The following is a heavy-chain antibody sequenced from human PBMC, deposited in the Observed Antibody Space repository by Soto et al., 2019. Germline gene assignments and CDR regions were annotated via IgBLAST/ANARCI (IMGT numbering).Heavy chain of an antibody. D-gene: IGHD3-9*01. CDR3: AKTSKTTILTVYDV. CDR1: GFSFSDHG. V-gene: IGHV3-23*01. CDR2: TSGSGGTT. J-gene: IGHJ6*02. Sequence: QSGGSLRRSCEASGFSFSDHGMSGVPQAPGQGLAWVSVTSGSGGTTYYVDSVKGRFTISRDNSKNTLYLQMNSLRVQDTAVYYCAKTSKTTILTVYDVWRRGTTVTVSS.